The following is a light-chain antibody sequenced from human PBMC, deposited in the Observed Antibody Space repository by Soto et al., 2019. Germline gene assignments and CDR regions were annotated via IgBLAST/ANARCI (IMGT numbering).Light chain of an antibody. CDR3: QVWNSRTDHVV. V-gene: IGLV3-21*02. Sequence: ELTQPPSVSAAPGRTASINCGANGIGSKSVHWYQQKPGQAPVVVISDDSDRPSGIPERFSASNSGNTATLTISRVEAGDEADYYCQVWNSRTDHVVFGGGTKVTVL. CDR2: DDS. J-gene: IGLJ2*01. CDR1: GIGSKS.